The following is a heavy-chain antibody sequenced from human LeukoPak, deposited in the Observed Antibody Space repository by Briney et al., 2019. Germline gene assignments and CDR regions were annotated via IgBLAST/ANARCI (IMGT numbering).Heavy chain of an antibody. CDR3: ARLSDGGDSFDY. V-gene: IGHV1-69*05. J-gene: IGHJ4*02. Sequence: SVKVSCKASGGSFRTYTIIWVRQAPGQGLEWMGKIIPLYGTAYYAQKFQGRVTITRDDSTSTAYMELTGLKSTDTATFYCARLSDGGDSFDYWGKGTLLSVSS. D-gene: IGHD4-17*01. CDR2: IIPLYGTA. CDR1: GGSFRTYT.